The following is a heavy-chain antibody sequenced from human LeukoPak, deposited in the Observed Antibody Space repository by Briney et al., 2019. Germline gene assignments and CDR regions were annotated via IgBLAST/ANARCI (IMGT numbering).Heavy chain of an antibody. V-gene: IGHV4-30-4*08. CDR1: GGSISSGDYY. CDR2: IYYSGST. J-gene: IGHJ4*02. Sequence: PSETLSLTCTVSGGSISSGDYYWSWIRQPPGKGLEWIGYIYYSGSTNYNPSLKSRVTISADTSKNQFSLKLSSVTAADTAVYYCASLAVYGYGLSDDYWGQGTLVTVSS. CDR3: ASLAVYGYGLSDDY. D-gene: IGHD5-18*01.